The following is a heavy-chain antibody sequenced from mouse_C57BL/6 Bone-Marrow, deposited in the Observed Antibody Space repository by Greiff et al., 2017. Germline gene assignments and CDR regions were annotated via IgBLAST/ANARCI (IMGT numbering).Heavy chain of an antibody. V-gene: IGHV5-9*01. Sequence: EVKLMESGGGLVKPGGSLKLSCAASGFTFSSSTMSWVRQTPEKRLQWVAAISGGGGNTYYPDSVKGRFTISRDNDKNILYLQMSSLRSEDTALYYCSRQVTTVLATKYFDVWGTGTTVTGSS. CDR3: SRQVTTVLATKYFDV. CDR2: ISGGGGNT. D-gene: IGHD1-1*01. CDR1: GFTFSSST. J-gene: IGHJ1*02.